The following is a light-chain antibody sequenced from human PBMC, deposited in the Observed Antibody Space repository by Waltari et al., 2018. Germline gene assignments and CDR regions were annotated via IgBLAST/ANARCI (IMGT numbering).Light chain of an antibody. CDR1: QSVSSN. CDR3: QQYNKGLT. CDR2: GAS. Sequence: EMVMTQSPATLSVSPGERATLSCRASQSVSSNLAWYQQKPGQAPRLLIYGASTRATGIPARFSGSGSGTEFTLTISSLQSEDFAVYYCQQYNKGLTFGGGTKVEIK. V-gene: IGKV3-15*01. J-gene: IGKJ4*01.